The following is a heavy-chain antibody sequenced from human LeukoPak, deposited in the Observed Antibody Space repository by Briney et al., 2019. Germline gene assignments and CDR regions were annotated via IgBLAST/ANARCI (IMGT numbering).Heavy chain of an antibody. D-gene: IGHD6-19*01. J-gene: IGHJ4*02. CDR3: ARDRVGSGWPRPFYFEF. CDR2: ISPNTGAT. CDR1: GYTFTGYY. Sequence: ASVRVSCRPSGYTFTGYYIHWVRQAPGQRLEWLGWISPNTGATMFAHRFQDRVSMTRDTSIDTAYLELTSLTADDTALYYCARDRVGSGWPRPFYFEFWGQGTLVTVSS. V-gene: IGHV1-2*02.